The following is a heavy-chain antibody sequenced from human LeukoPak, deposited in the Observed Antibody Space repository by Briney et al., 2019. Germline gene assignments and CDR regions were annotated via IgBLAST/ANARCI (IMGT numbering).Heavy chain of an antibody. CDR3: ARRTGWYWGYYFDY. V-gene: IGHV4-34*12. CDR2: VIHGGSS. J-gene: IGHJ4*02. Sequence: SETLSLTCGVYGESFSGYSWSWFRQPPGKGLEWIGEVIHGGSSNYNPSLKSRVTISIHTSKNQFSLNLTSVTAADTAFYYCARRTGWYWGYYFDYWGQGTLVTVSS. D-gene: IGHD6-19*01. CDR1: GESFSGYS.